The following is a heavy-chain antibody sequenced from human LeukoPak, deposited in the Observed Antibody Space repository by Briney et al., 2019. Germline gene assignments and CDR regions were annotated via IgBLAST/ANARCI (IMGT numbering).Heavy chain of an antibody. V-gene: IGHV1-18*01. J-gene: IGHJ4*02. Sequence: ASVKVSCKASGYTFTSYGISWVRQAPGQGLEWMGWISAYNGNTNYAQKLQGRVTMTTDTSTSTAYMELKSLRSDDTAVYYCARDSSSSWYWLVDYWGQGTLVTVSP. CDR1: GYTFTSYG. CDR2: ISAYNGNT. D-gene: IGHD6-13*01. CDR3: ARDSSSSWYWLVDY.